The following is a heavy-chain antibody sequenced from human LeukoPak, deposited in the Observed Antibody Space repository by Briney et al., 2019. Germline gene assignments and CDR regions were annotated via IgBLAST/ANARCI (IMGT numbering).Heavy chain of an antibody. CDR2: ISSGSSYI. CDR3: ATGIAFDY. D-gene: IGHD6-13*01. V-gene: IGHV3-21*04. Sequence: GGSLRLSCAASGFTFSDYTMNWVRQAPGKGLEWVSSISSGSSYIYYADSVKGRFTISRDNSKNTLYLQMNSLRAEDTAVYYCATGIAFDYWGQGTLVTVSS. J-gene: IGHJ4*02. CDR1: GFTFSDYT.